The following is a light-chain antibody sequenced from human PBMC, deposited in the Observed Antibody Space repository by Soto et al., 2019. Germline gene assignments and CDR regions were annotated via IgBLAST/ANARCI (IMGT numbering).Light chain of an antibody. V-gene: IGKV3-20*01. CDR3: QQYSSSPLT. CDR1: QTVGRNY. CDR2: GAS. Sequence: NVLTQSPGTLSLSPGERATLSCRASQTVGRNYLGLYQQKPGHAPRLLISGASNRATGIPDRFSGSGSGTDFTLTISSLEPEDFAVYYCQQYSSSPLTFGGGAKVEIK. J-gene: IGKJ4*01.